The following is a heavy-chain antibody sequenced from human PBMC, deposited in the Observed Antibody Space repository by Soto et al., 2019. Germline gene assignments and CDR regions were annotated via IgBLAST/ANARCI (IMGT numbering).Heavy chain of an antibody. Sequence: ASVKVSCKASGGTFSSYTISWVRQAPGQGLEWMGRIIPILGIANCAQKFQGRVTITADKSTGTAYMELSSLRSEDTAVYYCALTSYGSYFHYWGQGTLVTVSS. CDR2: IIPILGIA. V-gene: IGHV1-69*02. D-gene: IGHD5-18*01. CDR3: ALTSYGSYFHY. CDR1: GGTFSSYT. J-gene: IGHJ4*02.